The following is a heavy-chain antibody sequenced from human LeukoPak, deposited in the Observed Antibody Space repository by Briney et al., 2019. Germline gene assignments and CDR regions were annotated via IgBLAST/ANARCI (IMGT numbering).Heavy chain of an antibody. V-gene: IGHV1-69*13. Sequence: PKASVKVSCKASGGTFSSYAISWVRQAPGQGLEWMGGIIPIFGTANYAQKFQGRVTITADESTSTAYMELSSLRSEDTAVYYCARGCITIFGVAKTAFDYWGQGTLVTVSS. CDR3: ARGCITIFGVAKTAFDY. CDR2: IIPIFGTA. J-gene: IGHJ4*02. D-gene: IGHD3-3*01. CDR1: GGTFSSYA.